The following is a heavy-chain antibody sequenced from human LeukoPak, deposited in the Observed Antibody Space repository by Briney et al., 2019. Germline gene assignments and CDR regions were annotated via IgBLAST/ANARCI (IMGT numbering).Heavy chain of an antibody. V-gene: IGHV3-53*01. CDR1: GFTVSSNY. D-gene: IGHD1-14*01. J-gene: IGHJ6*03. CDR3: ATRNPHNPGLDDYNYMDV. CDR2: IYSGGST. Sequence: GGSLRLSCAASGFTVSSNYMSWVRQAPGKGLEWVSVIYSGGSTYYADSVKGRFTISRDNSKNTLYLQMNSLRAEDTAVYYCATRNPHNPGLDDYNYMDVWGKGTTVTVSS.